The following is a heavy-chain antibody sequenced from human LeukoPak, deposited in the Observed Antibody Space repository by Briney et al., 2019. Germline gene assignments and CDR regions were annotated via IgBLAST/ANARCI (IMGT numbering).Heavy chain of an antibody. CDR3: ARGGVEMATILDY. CDR1: GYTFTSYA. J-gene: IGHJ4*02. D-gene: IGHD5-24*01. V-gene: IGHV7-4-1*02. CDR2: INTNTGNP. Sequence: ASVTASCKASGYTFTSYAMNWVRQAPGQGLEWMGWINTNTGNPTYAQGFTGRFVFSLDTSVSTAYLQISSLKAEDTAVYYCARGGVEMATILDYWGQGTLVTVSS.